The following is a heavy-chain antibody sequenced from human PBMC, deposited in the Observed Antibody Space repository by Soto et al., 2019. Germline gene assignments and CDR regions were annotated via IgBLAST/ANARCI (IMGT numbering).Heavy chain of an antibody. J-gene: IGHJ5*02. D-gene: IGHD2-15*01. CDR2: IVPILITP. CDR3: ARGGPVCSGSRCYSDHCFDP. CDR1: GGTFSSYA. V-gene: IGHV1-69*01. Sequence: QVQLVQSGAEAKKPGSSVKVSCKASGGTFSSYAISWVRQAPGQGLEWMGGIVPILITPNYAQKFQGRVTITADESTRTTYMELSSLSSEDTAVYYCARGGPVCSGSRCYSDHCFDPWGQGPLVTVSS.